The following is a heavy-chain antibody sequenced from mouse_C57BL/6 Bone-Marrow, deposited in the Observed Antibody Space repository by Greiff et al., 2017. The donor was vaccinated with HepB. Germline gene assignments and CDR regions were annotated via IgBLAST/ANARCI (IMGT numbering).Heavy chain of an antibody. CDR1: GFSINSDCY. Sequence: EVQLQESGPSLVRPSQTLSLTCTVTGFSINSDCYWIWIRQFPGNKLEYIGYTFYSGITYDNPSLESRTYITRDTSKNQFSLKLSSVTTEDTATYYCARESYYCSSYGYFDVWGTGTTVTVSS. J-gene: IGHJ1*03. V-gene: IGHV3-3*01. CDR2: TFYSGIT. CDR3: ARESYYCSSYGYFDV. D-gene: IGHD1-1*01.